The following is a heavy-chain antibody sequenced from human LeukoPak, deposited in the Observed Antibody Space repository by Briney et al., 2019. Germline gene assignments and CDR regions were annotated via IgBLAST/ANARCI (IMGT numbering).Heavy chain of an antibody. CDR2: ISAYNGNT. CDR1: GYTFTSYG. J-gene: IGHJ3*02. CDR3: ARELLWFGEPLDAFDI. Sequence: ASVKVSCKASGYTFTSYGISWVRQAPGQGLEWMGWISAYNGNTNYAQKLQGRVTMTTDTSTSTAYMELRSLRSDDTAVYYCARELLWFGEPLDAFDIWGQGTMVTVSS. V-gene: IGHV1-18*01. D-gene: IGHD3-10*01.